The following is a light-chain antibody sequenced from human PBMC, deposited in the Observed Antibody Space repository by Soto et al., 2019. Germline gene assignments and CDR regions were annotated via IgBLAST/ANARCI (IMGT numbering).Light chain of an antibody. J-gene: IGKJ2*01. CDR1: QSVSSY. CDR2: GAS. V-gene: IGKV3-11*01. Sequence: EIVLTQSPATLSLSPGERATLSCRASQSVSSYLAWYQHKPGQPPRLLIYGASNRATGIPARFSGSGSGTYFTLTISSLEPEDFAVYYCQQRANWRTFGQGTKLEIK. CDR3: QQRANWRT.